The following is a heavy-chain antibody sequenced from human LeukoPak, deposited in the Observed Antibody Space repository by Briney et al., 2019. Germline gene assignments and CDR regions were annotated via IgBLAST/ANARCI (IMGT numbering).Heavy chain of an antibody. D-gene: IGHD6-13*01. Sequence: GRSLRLSCAASGFTFSSYAMHWVRQAPGKGLEWVAVISYGGSNKYYADSVKGRFTISRDNSKNTLYLQMNSLRAEDTAVYYCARDRSSSWLWTYYYYGMDVWGQGTTVTVSS. J-gene: IGHJ6*02. V-gene: IGHV3-30-3*01. CDR1: GFTFSSYA. CDR3: ARDRSSSWLWTYYYYGMDV. CDR2: ISYGGSNK.